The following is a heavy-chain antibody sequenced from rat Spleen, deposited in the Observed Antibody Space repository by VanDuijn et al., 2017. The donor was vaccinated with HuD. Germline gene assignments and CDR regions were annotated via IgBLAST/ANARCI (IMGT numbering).Heavy chain of an antibody. J-gene: IGHJ1*01. V-gene: IGHV5-62*01. D-gene: IGHD1-12*01. CDR2: ISSSSGT. Sequence: VQLVESDGGLVQSGRSLKLSCSASGFTFSSYGMHWIRQAPGKGLDWVAYISSSSGTVYADAVKERFTISRDNAKSTLYLQMDSLRSEDTATYYCATSPYYWYFDFWGPGTMVTVSS. CDR1: GFTFSSYG. CDR3: ATSPYYWYFDF.